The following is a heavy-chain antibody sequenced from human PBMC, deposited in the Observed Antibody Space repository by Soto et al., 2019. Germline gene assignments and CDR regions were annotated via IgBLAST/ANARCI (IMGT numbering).Heavy chain of an antibody. J-gene: IGHJ3*01. Sequence: QVQLVQSGPELKKPGSSVKVSCKAPGDTFNSYGIIWVRQPLGQGLEGMGGIVPMFGTTNLALKFEDRVTITADELTTTVYMEIRGLTSEDTAVYYCARDLADVHLWDAFDVWGHGTRVTVSS. CDR1: GDTFNSYG. D-gene: IGHD6-13*01. CDR2: IVPMFGTT. V-gene: IGHV1-69*01. CDR3: ARDLADVHLWDAFDV.